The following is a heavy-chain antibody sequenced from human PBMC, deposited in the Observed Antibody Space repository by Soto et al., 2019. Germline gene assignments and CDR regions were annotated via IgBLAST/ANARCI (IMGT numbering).Heavy chain of an antibody. V-gene: IGHV1-69*01. CDR2: LTPLYGTA. CDR3: VRDLTLGYRSGGDGFDV. Sequence: QVHLEQSGAEVKKPGSSVKVSCKASVGIFKTDPVAWVRQAPGQGLEWVGGLTPLYGTANYAQKFQGRVTITADESTGAAYMEVSSLRAEDTAVYYCVRDLTLGYRSGGDGFDVWGQGTMVTVSS. D-gene: IGHD5-18*01. CDR1: VGIFKTDP. J-gene: IGHJ3*01.